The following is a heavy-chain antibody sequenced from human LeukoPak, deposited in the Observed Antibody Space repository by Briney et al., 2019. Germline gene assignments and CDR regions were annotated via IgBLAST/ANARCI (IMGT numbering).Heavy chain of an antibody. J-gene: IGHJ4*02. CDR2: ISGSGGGT. CDR1: GITLSNYG. CDR3: AKRGVVIRVILVGFHKEAYYFDS. D-gene: IGHD3-22*01. V-gene: IGHV3-23*01. Sequence: GGSLRLSCAVSGITLSNYGMSWVRQAPGKGLEWVAGISGSGGGTNYAASVKGRFTISRDNPKTTLYLQMNSLRAEDTAVYFCAKRGVVIRVILVGFHKEAYYFDSWGQGALVTVSS.